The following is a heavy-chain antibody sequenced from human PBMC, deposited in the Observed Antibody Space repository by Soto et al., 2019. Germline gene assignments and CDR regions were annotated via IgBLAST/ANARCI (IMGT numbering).Heavy chain of an antibody. D-gene: IGHD4-17*01. CDR3: ARGPHGTVTNSYYSGMDA. CDR1: GGSFSGYY. V-gene: IGHV4-34*01. CDR2: INHSGST. Sequence: SETLSLTCAVYGGSFSGYYWSWIRQPPGKGLEWIGEINHSGSTNYNPSLKSRVTISVDTSKNQFSLKLSSVTAADTAVYYCARGPHGTVTNSYYSGMDAWGQGITFTVSS. J-gene: IGHJ6*02.